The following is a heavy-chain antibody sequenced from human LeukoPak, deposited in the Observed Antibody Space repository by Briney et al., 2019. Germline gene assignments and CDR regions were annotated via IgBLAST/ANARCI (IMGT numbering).Heavy chain of an antibody. J-gene: IGHJ4*02. Sequence: SETLSLTCTVSGGSVSSGSYYWSWIRQPPGKGLELIGYIYYSGSTNYNPSLKSRVTISVDTSKNQFSLKLSSVSAADTAVYYCARVSRGTYFDYWGQGSLVTVSS. V-gene: IGHV4-61*01. CDR3: ARVSRGTYFDY. CDR2: IYYSGST. D-gene: IGHD3-10*01. CDR1: GGSVSSGSYY.